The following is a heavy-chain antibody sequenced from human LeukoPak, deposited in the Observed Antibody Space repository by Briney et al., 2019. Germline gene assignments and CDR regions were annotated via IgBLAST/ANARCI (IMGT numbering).Heavy chain of an antibody. CDR1: GSSITSVSHY. CDR2: IYYTGST. V-gene: IGHV4-39*01. D-gene: IGHD3-16*01. Sequence: PSETLSLTCTISGSSITSVSHYWGWIRQPSGKSLEWIGDIYYTGSTYYSPSLRSRVTMSVHTSENQFSLRLNSVTAVDTAVYYCARRWGNIVGVTYEYWGQGTLVTVSS. J-gene: IGHJ4*02. CDR3: ARRWGNIVGVTYEY.